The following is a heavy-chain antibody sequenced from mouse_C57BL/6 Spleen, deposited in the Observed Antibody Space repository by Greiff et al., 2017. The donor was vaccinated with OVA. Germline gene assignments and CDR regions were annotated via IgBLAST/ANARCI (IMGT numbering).Heavy chain of an antibody. V-gene: IGHV1-26*01. CDR2: INPKNGST. J-gene: IGHJ4*01. D-gene: IGHD2-2*01. CDR3: ESVVTEDYYAMDY. CDR1: GYTFTDYY. Sequence: VQLQQSGPELAKPGASVKISCKASGYTFTDYYMNWVKQSHGKSLEWIGDINPKNGSTNYNEKFKSKATLTVDKSSSTAYMQLSSLTPEDSAVDYCESVVTEDYYAMDYWGQGTSVTVSS.